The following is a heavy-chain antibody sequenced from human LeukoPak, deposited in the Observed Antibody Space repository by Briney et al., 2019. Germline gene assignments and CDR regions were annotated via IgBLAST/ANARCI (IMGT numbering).Heavy chain of an antibody. D-gene: IGHD6-19*01. J-gene: IGHJ1*01. Sequence: GGSLRLSCAASRFTFSTYAMHWVRQAPGKGLEWVAGISNDGTNEDHADSVKGRFTISRDNSKNTLYLQMNSLRAEDTAIYYCARDRIAVAGMGAFQHWGQGILVTVSS. CDR1: RFTFSTYA. CDR3: ARDRIAVAGMGAFQH. V-gene: IGHV3-30-3*01. CDR2: ISNDGTNE.